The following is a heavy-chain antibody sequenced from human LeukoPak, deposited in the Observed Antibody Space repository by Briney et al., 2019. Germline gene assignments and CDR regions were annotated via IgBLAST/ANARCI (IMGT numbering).Heavy chain of an antibody. Sequence: ASVNVSCKASGYTFTGYYMHWVRQAPGQGLEWMGWINPNSGGTNYAQKFQGRVTMTRETSMSTAYMELSRLRSDDTAVYYCARAGGYGLYYYYYYYMVVSGEGTTVTISS. J-gene: IGHJ6*03. CDR3: ARAGGYGLYYYYYYYMVV. CDR2: INPNSGGT. D-gene: IGHD5-12*01. V-gene: IGHV1-2*02. CDR1: GYTFTGYY.